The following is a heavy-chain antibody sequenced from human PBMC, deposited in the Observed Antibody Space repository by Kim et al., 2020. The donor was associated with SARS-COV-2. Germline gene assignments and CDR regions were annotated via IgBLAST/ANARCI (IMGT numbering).Heavy chain of an antibody. CDR3: ARAEGGGAGN. CDR2: ISSDGSNT. J-gene: IGHJ4*02. CDR1: GFTFSSYW. Sequence: GGSLRLSCAASGFTFSSYWMHWVRQAPGKGLVWVSRISSDGSNTSYADSVKGRFTISRDNAKNTLYLQMNSLRAEDTAVYYCARAEGGGAGNWGQGTLVTVSS. V-gene: IGHV3-74*01. D-gene: IGHD1-26*01.